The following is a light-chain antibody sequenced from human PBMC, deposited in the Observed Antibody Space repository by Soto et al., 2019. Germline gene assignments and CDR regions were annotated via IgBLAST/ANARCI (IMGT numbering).Light chain of an antibody. J-gene: IGLJ7*01. V-gene: IGLV1-47*01. CDR3: GAWDDSLRGAL. CDR1: SSNIGIHY. Sequence: QSVLTQPPSASGTPGQKVTISCSGSSSNIGIHYVHWYQQLPGTAPKLLIYKNDQRPSGVPDRFSGSKSGTSAALAISGLRSEDEAGYYCGAWDDSLRGALFGGGTQLTVL. CDR2: KND.